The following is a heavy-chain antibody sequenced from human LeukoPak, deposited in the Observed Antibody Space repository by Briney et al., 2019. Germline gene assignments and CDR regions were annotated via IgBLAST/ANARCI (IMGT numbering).Heavy chain of an antibody. CDR1: GSTFSSYA. Sequence: ASVKVSCKASGSTFSSYAISWVRQAPGQGLEWMGGIVPIFGTANYAQKFQGRVKITADESTSTAYMELSSLRSEDTAVYYCARGRDGYISPFDYWGQGTLVTVSS. V-gene: IGHV1-69*13. CDR2: IVPIFGTA. J-gene: IGHJ4*02. CDR3: ARGRDGYISPFDY. D-gene: IGHD5-24*01.